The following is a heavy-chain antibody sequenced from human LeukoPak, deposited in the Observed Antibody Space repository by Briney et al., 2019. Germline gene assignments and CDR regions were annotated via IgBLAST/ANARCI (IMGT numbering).Heavy chain of an antibody. V-gene: IGHV3-33*08. CDR2: IWYDGSNK. CDR1: GFTFSSYA. J-gene: IGHJ4*02. Sequence: GRSLRLSCAASGFTFSSYAMHWVRQAPGKGLEWVAVIWYDGSNKYYADSVKGRFTISRDNSKNTLYLQMNSLRAEDTAVYYCARDGYYYDSSGYFSKAPFDYWGQGTLVTVSS. D-gene: IGHD3-22*01. CDR3: ARDGYYYDSSGYFSKAPFDY.